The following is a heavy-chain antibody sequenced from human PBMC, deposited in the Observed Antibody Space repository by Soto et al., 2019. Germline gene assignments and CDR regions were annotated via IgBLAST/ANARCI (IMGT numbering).Heavy chain of an antibody. D-gene: IGHD4-4*01. V-gene: IGHV4-31*03. J-gene: IGHJ6*02. CDR2: IYYSGST. CDR1: GGSISSGGYY. CDR3: ARDRVTTLGGMDV. Sequence: SETLSLTCTVSGGSISSGGYYWSWIRQHPGKGLEWVGYIYYSGSTYYNPSLKSRVTISVDTSKNQFSLKLSSVTAADTAVYYCARDRVTTLGGMDVWGQGTTVTVSS.